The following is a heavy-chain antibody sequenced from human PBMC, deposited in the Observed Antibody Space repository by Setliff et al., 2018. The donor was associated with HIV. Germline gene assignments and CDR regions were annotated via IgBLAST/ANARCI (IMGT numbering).Heavy chain of an antibody. Sequence: PSETLSLTCTVSGGSISEYYWSWIRQPPGKGLEWIGQIHTTGSTNYNPSLESRLTISIDTSKNQFSLKLNSVTATDTAVYYCARRTFGSGRLDPWGQGTLVTVSS. V-gene: IGHV4-4*09. J-gene: IGHJ5*02. CDR3: ARRTFGSGRLDP. D-gene: IGHD3-16*01. CDR2: IHTTGST. CDR1: GGSISEYY.